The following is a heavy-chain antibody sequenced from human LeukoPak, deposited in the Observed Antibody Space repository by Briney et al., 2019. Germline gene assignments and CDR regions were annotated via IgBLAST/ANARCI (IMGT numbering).Heavy chain of an antibody. D-gene: IGHD6-6*01. CDR3: AKGGLAARPTEYFQH. CDR1: GFTFSSYG. Sequence: GGSLRLSCAASGFTFSSYGMHWVRQAPGKGLEWVAVISYDGSNKYFADSVKGRFTISRDNSKNTLYLQMNSLRAEDTAVYYCAKGGLAARPTEYFQHWGQGTLVTVSS. CDR2: ISYDGSNK. J-gene: IGHJ1*01. V-gene: IGHV3-30*18.